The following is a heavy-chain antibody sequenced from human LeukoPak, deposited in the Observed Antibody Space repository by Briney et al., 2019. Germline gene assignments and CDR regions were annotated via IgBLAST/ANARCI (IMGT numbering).Heavy chain of an antibody. CDR1: GFTFSSYW. J-gene: IGHJ4*02. CDR2: INSDGSGT. Sequence: GGPLRLSCAASGFTFSSYWMHWVRQAPGKGLVWVSRINSDGSGTIYADSVQGRFTISRDNAKNTLYLQMNSLRAEDMAVYYCACDRDYYDSSGYYNYWGQGTLVTVSS. D-gene: IGHD3-22*01. V-gene: IGHV3-74*01. CDR3: ACDRDYYDSSGYYNY.